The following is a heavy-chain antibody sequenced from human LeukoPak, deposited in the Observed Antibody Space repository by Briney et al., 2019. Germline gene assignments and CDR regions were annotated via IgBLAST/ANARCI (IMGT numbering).Heavy chain of an antibody. Sequence: GGSLRLSCAASGFTFSNSGMNWVRQAPGKGLEWVSSISGSGDSTYYADSGKGSFTSSRDNSKNTLYLQMNSLRAEDTAVYYCAKGAYYADWGQGTLVTVSS. D-gene: IGHD3-3*01. CDR3: AKGAYYAD. CDR2: ISGSGDST. J-gene: IGHJ4*02. CDR1: GFTFSNSG. V-gene: IGHV3-23*01.